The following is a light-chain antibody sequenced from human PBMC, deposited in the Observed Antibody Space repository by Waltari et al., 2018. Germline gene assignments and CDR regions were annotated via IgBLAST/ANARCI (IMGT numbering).Light chain of an antibody. Sequence: EIVLTQSPATLSLSPGERATLSCRASQSVSNFLAWYQQKPGQAPRLLIYEASKRATGIPARFSGSGSGTDFTLTISSLEPEDSAVYYCQQRSNWPPLTFGGGTKVEIK. CDR2: EAS. CDR3: QQRSNWPPLT. CDR1: QSVSNF. V-gene: IGKV3-11*01. J-gene: IGKJ4*01.